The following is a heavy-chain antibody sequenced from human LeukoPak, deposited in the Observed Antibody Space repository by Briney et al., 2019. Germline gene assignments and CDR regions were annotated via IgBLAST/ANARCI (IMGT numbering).Heavy chain of an antibody. CDR2: INHSGST. CDR3: ASGGYCSGGSCYSPPAY. D-gene: IGHD2-15*01. CDR1: GGSFSGYY. Sequence: SETLSLTCAVYGGSFSGYYWSWIRQPPGKGLEWIGEINHSGSTNYNPSLKSRVTISVDTSKNQFSLKLSSVTAADTAVYHCASGGYCSGGSCYSPPAYWGQGTLVTVSS. V-gene: IGHV4-34*01. J-gene: IGHJ4*02.